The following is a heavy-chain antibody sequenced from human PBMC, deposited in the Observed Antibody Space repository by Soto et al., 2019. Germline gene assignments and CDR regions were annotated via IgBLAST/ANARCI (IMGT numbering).Heavy chain of an antibody. CDR2: ISYDGSNK. CDR1: GFTFSSYA. CDR3: ARVAAVSGWYFDY. D-gene: IGHD6-19*01. Sequence: QVQLVESGGGVVQPGRSLRLSCAASGFTFSSYAMHWVRQAPGKGLEWVAVISYDGSNKYYADSVKGRFTISRDNSKNTLYLQMNSLRAEDTAVYYCARVAAVSGWYFDYWGQGTLVTVSS. V-gene: IGHV3-30-3*01. J-gene: IGHJ4*02.